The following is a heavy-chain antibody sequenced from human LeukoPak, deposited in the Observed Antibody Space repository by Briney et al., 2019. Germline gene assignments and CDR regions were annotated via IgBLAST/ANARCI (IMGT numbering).Heavy chain of an antibody. D-gene: IGHD3-10*01. V-gene: IGHV3-30*18. CDR3: AKGGSLPEGYYFDY. CDR1: GFTFSNYG. CDR2: VSSGGTTV. J-gene: IGHJ4*02. Sequence: GRSLRLSCAASGFTFSNYGMPWIRQAPGKGLQWVAVVSSGGTTVYYADSVKGRFTISRDNSKNTLYLQMNSLRAEDTAVYYCAKGGSLPEGYYFDYWGQGTLVTVSS.